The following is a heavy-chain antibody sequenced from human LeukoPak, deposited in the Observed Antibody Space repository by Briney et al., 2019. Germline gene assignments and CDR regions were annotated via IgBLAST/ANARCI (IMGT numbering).Heavy chain of an antibody. D-gene: IGHD2/OR15-2a*01. CDR1: GFTFSSYW. CDR3: ARSNYDSTTFYYHLDL. J-gene: IGHJ5*02. Sequence: PGGSLRLSCAASGFTFSSYWMHWVRHAPGKGPVWVSRVDVHGQGTAYADSVKGRFTISRDNAKNTLSLQMNSLSAEDTAVYYCARSNYDSTTFYYHLDLWGQGTLGTVSA. V-gene: IGHV3-74*01. CDR2: VDVHGQGT.